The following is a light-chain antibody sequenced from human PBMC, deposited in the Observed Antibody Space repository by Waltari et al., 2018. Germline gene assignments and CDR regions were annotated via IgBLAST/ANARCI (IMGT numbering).Light chain of an antibody. CDR3: LQDYSYPWT. CDR1: QGIRND. V-gene: IGKV1-6*01. CDR2: DAS. J-gene: IGKJ1*01. Sequence: AIQMTQSPSSLSASVGDRVTITCRASQGIRNDLGWYQQRPGKAPMLLIYDASSSQTGVPSRFSGSGSGTGFTLTISSLQPEDFGTYYCLQDYSYPWTFGQGTKVEVK.